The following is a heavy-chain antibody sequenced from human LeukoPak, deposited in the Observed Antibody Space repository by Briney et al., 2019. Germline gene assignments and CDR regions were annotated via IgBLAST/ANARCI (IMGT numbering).Heavy chain of an antibody. D-gene: IGHD3-10*01. CDR2: ISSSGSTI. CDR1: GFTFSSYE. V-gene: IGHV3-48*03. Sequence: GGSLRLSCAASGFTFSSYEMNWVRQAPGKGLEWVSYISSSGSTIYYADSVKGRFTISRDNAKNSLYLQMNSLKTEDTAVYYCTRQAGAPYYYYMDVWGKGTTVTISS. CDR3: TRQAGAPYYYYMDV. J-gene: IGHJ6*03.